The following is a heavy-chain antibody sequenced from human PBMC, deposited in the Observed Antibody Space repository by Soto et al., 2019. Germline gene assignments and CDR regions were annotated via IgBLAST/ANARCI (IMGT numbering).Heavy chain of an antibody. CDR1: GFTFSNAW. J-gene: IGHJ4*02. CDR2: IKSKTDGGTT. D-gene: IGHD3-9*01. Sequence: GGSLRLSCAASGFTFSNAWMSWVRQAPGKGLEWVGRIKSKTDGGTTDYAAPVKGRFTISRDDSKNTLYLQMNSLKTEDTAVYYCTTDHPYDLFPGFDYWGQGTLVTVSS. V-gene: IGHV3-15*01. CDR3: TTDHPYDLFPGFDY.